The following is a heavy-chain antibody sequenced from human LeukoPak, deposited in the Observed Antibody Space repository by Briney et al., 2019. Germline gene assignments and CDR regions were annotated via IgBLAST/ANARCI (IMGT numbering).Heavy chain of an antibody. V-gene: IGHV3-74*03. Sequence: GGSLRLSCTTSGFAFSNYWMDWVRQAPGKGLEWVSRIKSDGSGITYSDAVEGRFTISRDNFKNTLYLQMNSLRDEDTAMYYCVRGQTIDYWGQGTLVTVSS. CDR3: VRGQTIDY. CDR1: GFAFSNYW. CDR2: IKSDGSGI. J-gene: IGHJ4*02. D-gene: IGHD3-3*01.